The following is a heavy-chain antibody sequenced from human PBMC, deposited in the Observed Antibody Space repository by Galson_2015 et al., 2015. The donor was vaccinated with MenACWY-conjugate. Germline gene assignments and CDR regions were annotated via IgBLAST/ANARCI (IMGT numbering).Heavy chain of an antibody. J-gene: IGHJ4*03. D-gene: IGHD2-15*01. CDR3: ARRHCSSGSCFFDY. V-gene: IGHV4-59*08. CDR2: IYYSGTT. Sequence: ETLSLTCTVSGGSISSYYLSWIRQPPGKGLEWIGYIYYSGTTKYNPSLKSRVTISADTSKTQFSLRLNSVTAADTAVYYCARRHCSSGSCFFDYWGQGAWSPSPQ. CDR1: GGSISSYY.